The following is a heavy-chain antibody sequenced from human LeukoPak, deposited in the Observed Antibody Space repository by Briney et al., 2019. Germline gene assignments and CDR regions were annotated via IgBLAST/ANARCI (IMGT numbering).Heavy chain of an antibody. J-gene: IGHJ4*02. CDR2: MNPNSGNT. V-gene: IGHV1-8*01. CDR3: AGGHKRGGTLPFGY. CDR1: GYTFTSYD. Sequence: ASVKVSCKASGYTFTSYDINWVRQATGQGLEWMGWMNPNSGNTGYAQKFQGRVTMTRNTSISTAYMELSSLRSEDTAVYYCAGGHKRGGTLPFGYWGQGTLVTVSS. D-gene: IGHD3-16*01.